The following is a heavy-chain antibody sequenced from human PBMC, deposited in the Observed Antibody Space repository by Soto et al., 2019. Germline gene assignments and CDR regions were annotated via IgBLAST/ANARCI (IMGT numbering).Heavy chain of an antibody. V-gene: IGHV4-31*03. CDR3: ARSGYQLLRDPFDY. Sequence: SETLSLTCTVSGGSISSGGYYWSWIRQHPGKGLEWIGYIYYSGSTYYNPPLKSRVTISVDTSKNQFSLKLSSVTAADTAVYYCARSGYQLLRDPFDYRGQGTLVTVSS. CDR2: IYYSGST. D-gene: IGHD2-2*01. J-gene: IGHJ4*02. CDR1: GGSISSGGYY.